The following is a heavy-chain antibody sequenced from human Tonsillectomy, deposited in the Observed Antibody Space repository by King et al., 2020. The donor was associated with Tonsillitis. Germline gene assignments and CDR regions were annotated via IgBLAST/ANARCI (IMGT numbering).Heavy chain of an antibody. J-gene: IGHJ6*02. CDR3: ARYVGPLCDMDV. V-gene: IGHV4-30-4*01. Sequence: VQLQESGPGLVKPSQTLSLTCTVSGDSISSGDYYWSWVRQPPGKGLEWIGYINYRGTTYYNPSLKSRVSISVDTSKNQFSLKLNSVTTADTAVYFCARYVGPLCDMDVWDQGTTVTVSS. CDR2: INYRGTT. D-gene: IGHD3-10*02. CDR1: GDSISSGDYY.